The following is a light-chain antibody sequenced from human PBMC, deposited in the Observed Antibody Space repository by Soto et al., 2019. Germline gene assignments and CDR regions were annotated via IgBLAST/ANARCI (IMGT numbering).Light chain of an antibody. V-gene: IGKV1-39*01. J-gene: IGKJ1*01. CDR3: QESYSHLWGT. CDR2: TAS. Sequence: DIQMTYSSSCLSAAVVDRVSITCRASQRLTSYLNWYQQKPGKAPKVLIYTASGLEEGIPSRFSGSGSGTDFTLTISSLEPVDFATYFCQESYSHLWGTCGQGTKVDI. CDR1: QRLTSY.